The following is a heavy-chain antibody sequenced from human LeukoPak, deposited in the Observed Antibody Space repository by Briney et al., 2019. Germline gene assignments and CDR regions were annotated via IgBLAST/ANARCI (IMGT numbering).Heavy chain of an antibody. CDR1: GGSLRPDY. Sequence: SETLFLTCTVSGGSLRPDYWTWIRQPPGKRLEWIRSIHYTGTTDYNPSLMSRLTISVDTSRSRFSLKLSSVTAADTAVYYCAKILPGGHFDHWGQGALVTVSS. J-gene: IGHJ4*02. D-gene: IGHD1-26*01. CDR3: AKILPGGHFDH. V-gene: IGHV4-59*08. CDR2: IHYTGTT.